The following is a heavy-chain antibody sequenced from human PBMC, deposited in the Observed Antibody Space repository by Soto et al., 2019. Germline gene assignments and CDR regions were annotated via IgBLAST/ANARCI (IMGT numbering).Heavy chain of an antibody. CDR1: GFTFSSYG. CDR2: ISYDGSNK. D-gene: IGHD3-9*01. V-gene: IGHV3-30*03. CDR3: ATEELRYFGAPFAY. Sequence: QVQLVESGGGVVQPGRSLRLSCAASGFTFSSYGMHWVRQAPGKGLEWVAVISYDGSNKYYADSVKGRFTISRDNSKNTLYLQMNSLRAEDTAVYYCATEELRYFGAPFAYWGQGTLVTVSS. J-gene: IGHJ4*02.